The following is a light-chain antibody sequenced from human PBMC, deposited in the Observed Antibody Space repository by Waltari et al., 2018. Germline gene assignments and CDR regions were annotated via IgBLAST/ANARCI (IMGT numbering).Light chain of an antibody. CDR3: MQALEILFT. J-gene: IGKJ3*01. CDR2: LGS. CDR1: QSLLHTNGYNY. V-gene: IGKV2-28*01. Sequence: DIVMTQSPLSLPVTPGEPASISCRSSQSLLHTNGYNYLDWYLQKQGQSPQLLISLGSNRASGVPERFSGSGSGTNFTLKISRVEAEDVGVYYCMQALEILFTFGPGTKVDVK.